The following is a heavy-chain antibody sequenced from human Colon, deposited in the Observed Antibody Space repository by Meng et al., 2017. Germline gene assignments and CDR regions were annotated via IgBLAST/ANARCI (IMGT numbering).Heavy chain of an antibody. Sequence: QVQLQESGPGLVRPSETLSLPCNVSGGSVSSASYYWSWIRQPPGKGLEWIGLIHYSGSRNYNPSLKSRVTMSVDTSKNQVSLRLTSVTAADTAVYYCARFYGSGTFEVHDYWGQGTLVTVFS. CDR2: IHYSGSR. CDR3: ARFYGSGTFEVHDY. CDR1: GGSVSSASYY. V-gene: IGHV4-61*01. J-gene: IGHJ4*02. D-gene: IGHD3-10*01.